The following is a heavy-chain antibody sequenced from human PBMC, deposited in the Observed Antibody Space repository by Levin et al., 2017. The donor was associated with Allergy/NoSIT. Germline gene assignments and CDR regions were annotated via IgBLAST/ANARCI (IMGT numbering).Heavy chain of an antibody. V-gene: IGHV4-31*03. D-gene: IGHD6-13*01. CDR2: IYSTGST. CDR3: ARGRSSQGYY. CDR1: GASISSGAYY. Sequence: TASETLSLTCTVSGASISSGAYYWSWIRQHSGKGLEWIGYIYSTGSTYSNPSLKSRVTISGDTSKNQFSLNLNSVTAADTAVYYSARGRSSQGYYWGQGTLVTVSS. J-gene: IGHJ4*02.